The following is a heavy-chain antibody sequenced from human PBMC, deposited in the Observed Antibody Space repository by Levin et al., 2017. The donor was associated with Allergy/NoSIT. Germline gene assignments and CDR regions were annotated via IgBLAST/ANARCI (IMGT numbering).Heavy chain of an antibody. Sequence: PGESLKISCAASGFTFDNYVMSWVRQAPGKGLEWVSTISVSGGSTDYADSVKGRFSISRDNSKNTLYLQMNSLRAEDTAVYYCANGGGSSYFDYWGQGTLVTVSS. V-gene: IGHV3-23*01. J-gene: IGHJ4*02. CDR2: ISVSGGST. CDR1: GFTFDNYV. D-gene: IGHD3-16*01. CDR3: ANGGGSSYFDY.